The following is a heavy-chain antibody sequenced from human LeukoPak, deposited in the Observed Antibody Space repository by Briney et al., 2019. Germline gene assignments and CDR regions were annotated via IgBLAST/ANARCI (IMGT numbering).Heavy chain of an antibody. CDR1: GYTFTGYY. V-gene: IGHV1-2*02. J-gene: IGHJ3*02. CDR2: INPNSGGT. CDR3: ARGIPTQSIAVAGTRAFDI. D-gene: IGHD6-19*01. Sequence: GASVKVSCKASGYTFTGYYMHWVRQAPGQGLEWMGWINPNSGGTNYAQKFQGRVTMTRDTSISTAYMELSRLRSDDTAVYYCARGIPTQSIAVAGTRAFDIWGQGTMVTVSS.